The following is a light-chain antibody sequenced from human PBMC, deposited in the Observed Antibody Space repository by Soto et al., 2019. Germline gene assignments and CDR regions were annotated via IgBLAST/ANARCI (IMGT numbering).Light chain of an antibody. J-gene: IGLJ1*01. CDR2: ENN. Sequence: QSVLPQPPSLSAAPGQKVTISCSGSSSKIGNNYVAWYQQLPGTAPKLLIYENNKRPSGIPDRFSGSKSGTSATLGITGLQTGDEADYYCGTWDSSLTTGPYVFGTGTKVTVL. CDR1: SSKIGNNY. CDR3: GTWDSSLTTGPYV. V-gene: IGLV1-51*02.